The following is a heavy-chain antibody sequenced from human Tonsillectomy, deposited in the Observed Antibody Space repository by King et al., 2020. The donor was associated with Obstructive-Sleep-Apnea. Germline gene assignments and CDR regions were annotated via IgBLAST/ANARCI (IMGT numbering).Heavy chain of an antibody. CDR3: AGVKVEGSCGFYYFDY. D-gene: IGHD2-15*01. J-gene: IGHJ4*02. Sequence: QLQESGPGLVKPSETLSLTCTVSGGSISSYYWSWIRQPPGKGLEWIGYIYYSGSTNYNPSLKSRVTISVDTSKNQFSLKLSAVTAADTAVYYCAGVKVEGSCGFYYFDYWGQGNLVTVSS. V-gene: IGHV4-59*01. CDR1: GGSISSYY. CDR2: IYYSGST.